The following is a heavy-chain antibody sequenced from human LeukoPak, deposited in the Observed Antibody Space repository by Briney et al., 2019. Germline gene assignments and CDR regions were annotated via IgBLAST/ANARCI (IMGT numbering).Heavy chain of an antibody. Sequence: GGTLRLSCAASGFTFSSYGMHWVRQAPGKGLEWVAFIRYDGSNKYYSNSVKGLFTIFRDNSKNTLYLQMNSLRAEDTAVYYCAKAIHSSSSGVVDYWGQGTLVTVSS. CDR1: GFTFSSYG. V-gene: IGHV3-30*02. J-gene: IGHJ4*02. CDR3: AKAIHSSSSGVVDY. CDR2: IRYDGSNK. D-gene: IGHD6-6*01.